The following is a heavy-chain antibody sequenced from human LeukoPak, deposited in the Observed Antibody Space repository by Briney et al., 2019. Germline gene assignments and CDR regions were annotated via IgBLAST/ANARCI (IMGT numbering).Heavy chain of an antibody. CDR3: ARTVPFDY. V-gene: IGHV3-21*01. Sequence: GGSLRLSCAASGFTFSNYNMNWVRQAPGKGLEWVSSISTSSSYIYYADSVKGRFTISRDNAENSLYLQMNSLRAEDTAVYYRARTVPFDYWGQGTLVTVSS. CDR2: ISTSSSYI. D-gene: IGHD2-2*01. J-gene: IGHJ4*02. CDR1: GFTFSNYN.